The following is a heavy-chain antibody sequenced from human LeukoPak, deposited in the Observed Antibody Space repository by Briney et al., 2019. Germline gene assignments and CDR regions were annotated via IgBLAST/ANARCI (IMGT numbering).Heavy chain of an antibody. CDR3: TTSYYDFWSGYYPDP. D-gene: IGHD3-3*01. Sequence: GGSLRLSCAASGFTVSSNFMSWVRQAPGKGPEWVGRIKSKTDGGTTDYAAPVKGRFTISRDDSKNTLYLQMNSLKTEDTAVYYCTTSYYDFWSGYYPDPWGQGTLVTVSS. J-gene: IGHJ5*02. V-gene: IGHV3-15*01. CDR2: IKSKTDGGTT. CDR1: GFTVSSNF.